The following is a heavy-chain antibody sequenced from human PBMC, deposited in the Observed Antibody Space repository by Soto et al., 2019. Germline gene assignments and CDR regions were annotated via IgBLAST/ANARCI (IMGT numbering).Heavy chain of an antibody. J-gene: IGHJ6*04. D-gene: IGHD3-16*01. CDR1: GYTFTSYG. CDR2: ISAYNGNT. CDR3: AGDGALGENYYYYGMDV. V-gene: IGHV1-18*01. Sequence: QVQLVQSGAEVKKPGASVKVSCKASGYTFTSYGISWVRQAPGQGLEWMGWISAYNGNTNYAQKLQGRVTMTTDTSTSTAYMELRGLRSDDTAVYYCAGDGALGENYYYYGMDVWGKGTKVTVSP.